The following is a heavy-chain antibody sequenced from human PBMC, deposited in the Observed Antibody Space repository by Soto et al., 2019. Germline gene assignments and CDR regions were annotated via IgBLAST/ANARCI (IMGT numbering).Heavy chain of an antibody. CDR1: GGSISSGGYY. Sequence: SETLSLTCTVSGGSISSGGYYWSWIRQHPGKGLEWIGYIFYSGTTYYNPSLKSRVTISVDTSKNQFSLKLSSVTAVDTAVYYCARTLQDYGMDVWGQGTTVTVSS. V-gene: IGHV4-31*03. CDR2: IFYSGTT. J-gene: IGHJ6*02. CDR3: ARTLQDYGMDV.